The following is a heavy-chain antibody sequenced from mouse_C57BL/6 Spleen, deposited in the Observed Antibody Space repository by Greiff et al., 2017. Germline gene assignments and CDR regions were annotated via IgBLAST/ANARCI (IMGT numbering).Heavy chain of an antibody. D-gene: IGHD1-1*01. V-gene: IGHV1-61*01. CDR1: GYTFTSYW. J-gene: IGHJ3*01. CDR2: IYPSDSET. Sequence: VQLQQPGAELVRPGSSVKLSCKASGYTFTSYWMARVKQRPGQGLEWIGNIYPSDSETHYNQKFKDKATLTVDKSSSTAYMQLSSLTSEDSAVYYCARKDYYGSSDDWFAYWGQGTLVTVSA. CDR3: ARKDYYGSSDDWFAY.